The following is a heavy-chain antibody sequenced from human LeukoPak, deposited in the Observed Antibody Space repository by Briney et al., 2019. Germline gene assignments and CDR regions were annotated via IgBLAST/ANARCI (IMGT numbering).Heavy chain of an antibody. CDR2: INHSGST. CDR3: ARAGSRDDAFDI. V-gene: IGHV4-34*01. Sequence: SETLSLTCAVYGGSFSGYYRSWIRQPPGKGLEWIGEINHSGSTNYNPSLKSRVTISVDTSKNQFSLKLSSVTAADTAVYYCARAGSRDDAFDIWGQGTMVTVSS. D-gene: IGHD3-10*01. J-gene: IGHJ3*02. CDR1: GGSFSGYY.